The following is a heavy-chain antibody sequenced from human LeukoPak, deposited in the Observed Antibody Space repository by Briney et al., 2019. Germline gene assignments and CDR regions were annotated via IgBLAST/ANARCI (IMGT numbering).Heavy chain of an antibody. D-gene: IGHD1-26*01. J-gene: IGHJ4*02. CDR2: INHSGST. Sequence: SETLSLTCRVAGESSSGYYWIWIRQPPGKGREWIGEINHSGSTNYNPSLKRRSTLSVDTSKSQFSLKVTSVTAADTAMYYCARGQFWRGSEIRVWGQGTLVTVSS. V-gene: IGHV4-34*01. CDR3: ARGQFWRGSEIRV. CDR1: GESSSGYY.